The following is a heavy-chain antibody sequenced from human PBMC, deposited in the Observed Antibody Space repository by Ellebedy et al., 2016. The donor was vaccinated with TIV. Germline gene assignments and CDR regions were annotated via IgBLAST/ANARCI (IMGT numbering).Heavy chain of an antibody. V-gene: IGHV4-59*01. J-gene: IGHJ4*02. D-gene: IGHD6-13*01. CDR3: ARVGASSSWSYYFDY. Sequence: MPSETLSLTCTVSGGSFSTYYWSWIRQPPGKTLEYIGYIYFSGSTNYNPSFRSRVTISVDTSKNQFSLELTSVTAADTAVYYCARVGASSSWSYYFDYWGQGSLVTVSS. CDR2: IYFSGST. CDR1: GGSFSTYY.